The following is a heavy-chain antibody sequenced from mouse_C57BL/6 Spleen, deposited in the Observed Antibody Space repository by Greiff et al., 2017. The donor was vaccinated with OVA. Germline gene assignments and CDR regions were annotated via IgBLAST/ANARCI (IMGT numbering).Heavy chain of an antibody. D-gene: IGHD2-2*01. J-gene: IGHJ3*01. V-gene: IGHV2-2*01. CDR3: SRRGEGYDTIFAV. CDR2: IWSGGST. Sequence: QVQLQQPGPGLVQPSQSLSITCTVSGFSLTSYGVHWVRQSPGQGLEWLGVIWSGGSTDYNAAFISRLSISKDNSKSQVFFKRSMLQADDTAIYYGSRRGEGYDTIFAVWGKGTLVTVSA. CDR1: GFSLTSYG.